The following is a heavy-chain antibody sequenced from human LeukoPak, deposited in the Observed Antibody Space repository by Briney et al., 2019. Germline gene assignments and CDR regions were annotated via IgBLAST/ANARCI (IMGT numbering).Heavy chain of an antibody. CDR1: GYTFTSYD. D-gene: IGHD3-22*01. Sequence: ASVKVSCKASGYTFTSYDINWVRQAPGQGLEWMGWMNHNSGNTGYAQKFQRRVTMTRNTSISTAYMELSSMRSEDTAVYYCARGGYDSSGYYYGDAFDIWGQGTMDTVSS. V-gene: IGHV1-8*01. CDR3: ARGGYDSSGYYYGDAFDI. J-gene: IGHJ3*02. CDR2: MNHNSGNT.